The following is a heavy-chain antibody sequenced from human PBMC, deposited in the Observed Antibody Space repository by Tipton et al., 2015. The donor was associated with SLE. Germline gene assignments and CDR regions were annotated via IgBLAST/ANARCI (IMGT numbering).Heavy chain of an antibody. CDR2: IYYSEST. J-gene: IGHJ3*02. CDR3: ARGRLHRPLDI. Sequence: LRLSCTVSGGSISSYHCSWIRQPPGKGLEWIGYIYYSESTNYNPSLKSRVTISVDTSKNQFSLKLSSVTAADTAVYYCARGRLHRPLDIWGQGTMVTVSS. V-gene: IGHV4-59*01. CDR1: GGSISSYH. D-gene: IGHD4-11*01.